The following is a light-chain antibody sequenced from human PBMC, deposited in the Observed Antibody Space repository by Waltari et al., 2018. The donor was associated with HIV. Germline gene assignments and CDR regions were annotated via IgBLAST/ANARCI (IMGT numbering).Light chain of an antibody. V-gene: IGLV3-25*03. Sequence: SYELTQPPSVSVSPGQTARITCSGDALPKQYTYWYQQKPGQAPVMVIYKDSGRPSGIPERFSGSSSGTTVTLTISGVQAEDEADYYCQSADSSGTYVLFGGGTKLTVL. CDR2: KDS. CDR3: QSADSSGTYVL. J-gene: IGLJ2*01. CDR1: ALPKQY.